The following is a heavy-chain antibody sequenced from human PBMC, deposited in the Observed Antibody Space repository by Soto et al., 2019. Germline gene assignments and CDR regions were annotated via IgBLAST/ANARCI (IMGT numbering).Heavy chain of an antibody. CDR3: AKDQATMIVVVITFFDY. CDR2: ISHSGSAT. CDR1: GFTFGGYA. V-gene: IGHV3-23*01. J-gene: IGHJ4*02. Sequence: GGSLRLSCAASGFTFGGYAMSWVRQAPGRGLEWVSGISHSGSATYYADSVKGRFTISRDNSRNTLYLQMNSLGAEDTAVYYCAKDQATMIVVVITFFDYWGQGTLVTVSS. D-gene: IGHD3-22*01.